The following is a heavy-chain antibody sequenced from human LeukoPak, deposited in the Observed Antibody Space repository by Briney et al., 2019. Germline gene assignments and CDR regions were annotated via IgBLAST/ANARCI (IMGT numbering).Heavy chain of an antibody. Sequence: SVTVSCKASGGTFSSYAISWVRQAPGQGLEWMGRIIPILGIANYAQKFQGRVTITADKSTSTAYMELSSLRSEDTAVYYCARATALPSPFDYWGQGTLVTVSS. J-gene: IGHJ4*02. D-gene: IGHD1-26*01. V-gene: IGHV1-69*04. CDR3: ARATALPSPFDY. CDR2: IIPILGIA. CDR1: GGTFSSYA.